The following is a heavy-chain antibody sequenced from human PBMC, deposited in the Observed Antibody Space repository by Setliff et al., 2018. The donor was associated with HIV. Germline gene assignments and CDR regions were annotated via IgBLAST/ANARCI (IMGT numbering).Heavy chain of an antibody. CDR1: GYTFTSYG. CDR2: IIPVLGIT. J-gene: IGHJ4*02. CDR3: ARDHQTMLWLDY. V-gene: IGHV1-69*10. Sequence: GASVKVSCKASGYTFTSYGISWVRQAPGQGLECMGGIIPVLGITNYAQRFQGRVTLTADMSTNTAYMELRSLTSEDTAVYYCARDHQTMLWLDYWGQGTLVTVSS. D-gene: IGHD2-21*01.